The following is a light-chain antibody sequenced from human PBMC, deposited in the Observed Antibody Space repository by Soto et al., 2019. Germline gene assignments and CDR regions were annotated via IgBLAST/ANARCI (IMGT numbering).Light chain of an antibody. Sequence: DIQMTQSPSSLSASVGDRVTITCRASQGISNFLARHQQKPGKVPKLLIYAASTLQSGVPSLFSGSGSGTDFTLTITSQQPEDVATYYCQKYNSAPWTFGQGTKVEIK. CDR3: QKYNSAPWT. J-gene: IGKJ1*01. CDR2: AAS. V-gene: IGKV1-27*01. CDR1: QGISNF.